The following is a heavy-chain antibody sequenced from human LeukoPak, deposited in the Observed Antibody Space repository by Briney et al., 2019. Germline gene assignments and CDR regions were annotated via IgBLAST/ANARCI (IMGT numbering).Heavy chain of an antibody. V-gene: IGHV3-21*01. CDR3: ARDGRYGSFFDY. CDR2: ISSSSSYI. CDR1: GFTFSSYS. D-gene: IGHD4-17*01. J-gene: IGHJ4*02. Sequence: GGSLRLSCAASGFTFSSYSMNWVRQAPGKGLEWVSSISSSSSYIYYADSVKGGFTISRDNAKNSLYLQMNSLRAEDTAVYYCARDGRYGSFFDYWGQGTLVTVSS.